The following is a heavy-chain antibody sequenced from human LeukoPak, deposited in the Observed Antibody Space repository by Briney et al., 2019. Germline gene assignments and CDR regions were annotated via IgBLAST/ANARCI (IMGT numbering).Heavy chain of an antibody. D-gene: IGHD1-26*01. J-gene: IGHJ3*01. V-gene: IGHV4-59*01. CDR3: AHSKRGGGYYINAFAV. CDR2: SYSGGNA. Sequence: SETLSLTCTVSGASTSAFYWSWIRQSPGKGLEWIGYSYSGGNANYNPYLKSRVTITIDTSENQFSLRLTSVTAADTAVYFCAHSKRGGGYYINAFAVWGQGALVTISS. CDR1: GASTSAFY.